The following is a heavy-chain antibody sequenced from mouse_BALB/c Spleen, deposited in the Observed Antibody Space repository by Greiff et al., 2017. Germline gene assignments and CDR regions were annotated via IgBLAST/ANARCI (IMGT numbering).Heavy chain of an antibody. CDR1: GFTFSSYA. V-gene: IGHV5-6-5*01. J-gene: IGHJ3*01. Sequence: EVKLVESGGGLVKPGGSLKLSCAASGFTFSSYAMSWVRQTPEKRLEWVASISSGGSTYYPDSVKGRFTISRDNARNILYLQISSLRSEDTAMYYCARGPGNSWFAYWGQGTLVTVSA. CDR2: ISSGGST. CDR3: ARGPGNSWFAY. D-gene: IGHD2-1*01.